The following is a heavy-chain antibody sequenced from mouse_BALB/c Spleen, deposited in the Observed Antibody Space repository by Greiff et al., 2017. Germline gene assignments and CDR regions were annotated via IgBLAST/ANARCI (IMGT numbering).Heavy chain of an antibody. D-gene: IGHD2-3*01. Sequence: LQQPGSELVRPGASVKLSCKASGYTFTSYWMHWVKQRPGQGLEWIGNIYPGSGSTNYDEKFKSKATLTVDTSSSTAYMQLSSLTSEDSAVYYCTRWGGDGYYWFAYWGQGTLVTVSA. CDR2: IYPGSGST. V-gene: IGHV1S22*01. J-gene: IGHJ3*01. CDR1: GYTFTSYW. CDR3: TRWGGDGYYWFAY.